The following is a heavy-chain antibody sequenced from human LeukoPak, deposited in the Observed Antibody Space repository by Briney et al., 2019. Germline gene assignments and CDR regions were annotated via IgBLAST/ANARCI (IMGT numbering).Heavy chain of an antibody. CDR3: RTSAARGGMDA. V-gene: IGHV3-7*01. CDR1: GFSFSNSW. CDR2: INPDGSET. Sequence: GGSLRLSCAASGFSFSNSWMSWVRQAPGQGLEWVANINPDGSETSYVDSVKRRFTISRDNAKNSLFLQMNSLRVDDTAMYYRRTSAARGGMDAWAQGTTVTVSS. D-gene: IGHD6-13*01. J-gene: IGHJ6*02.